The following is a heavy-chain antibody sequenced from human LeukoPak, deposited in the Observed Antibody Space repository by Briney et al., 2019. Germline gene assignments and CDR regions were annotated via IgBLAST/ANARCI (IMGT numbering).Heavy chain of an antibody. V-gene: IGHV4-59*01. CDR2: IYYSGST. Sequence: SETLSLTCTVSGGSISSYYWSWIRQPPGKGLEWIGYIYYSGSTNYNPSLKSRVTISVDTPKNQFSLKLSSVTAADTAVYYCAKEITGTTTTWFDPWGQGTLVTVSS. J-gene: IGHJ5*02. D-gene: IGHD1-7*01. CDR1: GGSISSYY. CDR3: AKEITGTTTTWFDP.